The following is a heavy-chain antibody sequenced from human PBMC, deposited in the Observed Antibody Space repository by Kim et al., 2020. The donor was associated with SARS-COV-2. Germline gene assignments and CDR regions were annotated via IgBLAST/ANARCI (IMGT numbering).Heavy chain of an antibody. CDR2: IYYSGST. Sequence: SETLSLTCTVSGGSISSSSYYWGWIRQPPGKGLEWIGSIYYSGSTYYNPSLKSRVTISVDTSKNQFSLKLSSVTAADTAVYYCASPKGRNYDAFDIWGQGTMVTVSS. CDR1: GGSISSSSYY. J-gene: IGHJ3*02. D-gene: IGHD1-7*01. V-gene: IGHV4-39*01. CDR3: ASPKGRNYDAFDI.